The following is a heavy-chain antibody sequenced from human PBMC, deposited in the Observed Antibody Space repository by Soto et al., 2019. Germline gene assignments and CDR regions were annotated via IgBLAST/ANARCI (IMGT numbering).Heavy chain of an antibody. J-gene: IGHJ4*02. V-gene: IGHV3-23*01. CDR3: AKDPSRTLLWFGDPKVGFDY. CDR1: GFTFSSYA. D-gene: IGHD3-10*01. CDR2: ISGSGGST. Sequence: GGSLRLSCAASGFTFSSYAMSWVRQAPGKGLEWVSAISGSGGSTYYADSVKGRFTISRDNSKNTLYLQMNSLRAEDTAVYYCAKDPSRTLLWFGDPKVGFDYWGQGTLVTVSS.